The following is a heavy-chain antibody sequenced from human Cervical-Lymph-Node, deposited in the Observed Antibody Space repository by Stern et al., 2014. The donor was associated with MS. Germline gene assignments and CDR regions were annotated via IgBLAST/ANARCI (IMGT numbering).Heavy chain of an antibody. CDR2: IWYDGSNK. V-gene: IGHV3-33*01. D-gene: IGHD3-22*01. CDR3: ARDAFYDSSGYGMGYYFDY. Sequence: VQLVESGGGVVQPGRSLRLSCAASGFTFSSYGMHWVRQAPGKGLEWVGVIWYDGSNKYYAEYVQGRFTISRDNSKNTLYLQMNSLRAEDTAVYYCARDAFYDSSGYGMGYYFDYWGQGTLVTVSS. CDR1: GFTFSSYG. J-gene: IGHJ4*02.